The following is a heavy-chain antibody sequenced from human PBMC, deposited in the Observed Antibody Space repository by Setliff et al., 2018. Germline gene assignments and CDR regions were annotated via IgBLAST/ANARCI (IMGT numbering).Heavy chain of an antibody. D-gene: IGHD6-6*01. V-gene: IGHV1-2*06. CDR1: GYTFTGYY. J-gene: IGHJ6*03. CDR3: ARAEYTSSSLYYYMDV. CDR2: INPSSGGT. Sequence: ASVKVSCKASGYTFTGYYMYWVRQAPGQGLEWMGRINPSSGGTDDAQNFLGRVTMTRDTAISTAYMELSRLTSDDTAVYYCARAEYTSSSLYYYMDVWGKGTTGTVSS.